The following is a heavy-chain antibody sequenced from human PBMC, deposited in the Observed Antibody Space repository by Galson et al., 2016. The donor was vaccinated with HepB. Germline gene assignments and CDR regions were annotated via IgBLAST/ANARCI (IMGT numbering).Heavy chain of an antibody. CDR3: ARVEQQVQQKFEY. CDR1: GYSISSGYY. V-gene: IGHV4-38-2*01. CDR2: IHHRGST. D-gene: IGHD6-13*01. Sequence: ETLSLTCGVSGYSISSGYYWGWIRQPPGKGLEWIGSIHHRGSTYYNASLKSRVTISVDTSKNQFSLRLSSVTAADTAVYYCARVEQQVQQKFEYWGQGTLVTVSS. J-gene: IGHJ4*02.